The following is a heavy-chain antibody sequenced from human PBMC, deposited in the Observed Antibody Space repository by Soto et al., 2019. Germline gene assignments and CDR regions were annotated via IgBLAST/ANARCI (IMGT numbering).Heavy chain of an antibody. V-gene: IGHV1-46*01. Sequence: ASVKVSCKASGYTFTSYYMHWVRQAPGQGLEWMGIINPSGGSTSYAQKFQGRVTMTRDTSTSTVYMELSSLRSEDTAVYYCARDGSGYYGSGSYHPGGYYYSGLDVWGQGTTVTVSS. D-gene: IGHD3-10*01. CDR3: ARDGSGYYGSGSYHPGGYYYSGLDV. J-gene: IGHJ6*02. CDR1: GYTFTSYY. CDR2: INPSGGST.